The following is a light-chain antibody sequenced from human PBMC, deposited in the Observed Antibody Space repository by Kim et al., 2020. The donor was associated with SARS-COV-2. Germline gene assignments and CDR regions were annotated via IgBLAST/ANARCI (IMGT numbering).Light chain of an antibody. CDR2: RNN. CDR1: SYNIGSNY. V-gene: IGLV1-47*01. CDR3: AAWDDSLSGWV. J-gene: IGLJ3*02. Sequence: GQSVTISCSGSSYNIGSNYVYWYQQRPGTAPKRLIYRNNQRPSGVPDRFSGSKSGNSAALAISGLRSEDEADYYWAAWDDSLSGWVFGGGTQLTVL.